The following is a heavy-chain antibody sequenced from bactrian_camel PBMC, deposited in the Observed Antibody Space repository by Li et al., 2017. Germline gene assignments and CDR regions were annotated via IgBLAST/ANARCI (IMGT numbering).Heavy chain of an antibody. Sequence: VQLVESGGGVVQPGGSLRLSCAASGFAFSNYYMYWVRQAPGKGLEWVSSIYSDGSNTNYADSVKGRFTISADSAKNTVYLQMNDLQPTDTGRYYCSTKLAERGQGTQVTVS. CDR1: GFAFSNYY. J-gene: IGHJ4*01. V-gene: IGHV3-2*01. D-gene: IGHD1*01. CDR2: IYSDGSNT.